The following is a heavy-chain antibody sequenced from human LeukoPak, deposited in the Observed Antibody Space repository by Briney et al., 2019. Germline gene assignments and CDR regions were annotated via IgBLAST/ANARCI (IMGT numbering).Heavy chain of an antibody. V-gene: IGHV3-23*01. Sequence: GGSLRLSCAASGFTFSNYAMTWARQAPGKGLEWVSGINGGGDTTYYADSEKGRFTISRDNSRNTLYLQMNSLRVADTAVYFCARGSFKSLAGYLDYWGQGSLVTVSS. J-gene: IGHJ4*02. D-gene: IGHD6-19*01. CDR2: INGGGDTT. CDR1: GFTFSNYA. CDR3: ARGSFKSLAGYLDY.